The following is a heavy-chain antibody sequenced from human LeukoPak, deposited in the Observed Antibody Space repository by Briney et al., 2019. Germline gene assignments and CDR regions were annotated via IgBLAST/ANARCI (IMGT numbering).Heavy chain of an antibody. V-gene: IGHV3-11*01. CDR3: ATDGAGFDT. J-gene: IGHJ5*02. CDR2: IIIGGTNT. CDR1: GFTFNDYY. Sequence: GGSLRLSCAASGFTFNDYYISWIRHAPFQGLGWLSFIIIGGTNTHYADSVKGRFTISRDNAKKSLYLEMNNLRAEDTAVYYCATDGAGFDTWGQGVPVTVSA.